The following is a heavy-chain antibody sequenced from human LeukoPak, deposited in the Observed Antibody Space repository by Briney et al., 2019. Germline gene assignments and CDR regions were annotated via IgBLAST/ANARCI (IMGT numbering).Heavy chain of an antibody. CDR3: ARATSDYDILTGYYYYYMDV. D-gene: IGHD3-9*01. Sequence: SETLSLTCAVYGGSFSGYYWSWIRQPPGKGLEWIGEINHSGSTYYNPSLKSRVTISVDTSKNQFSLKLSSVTAADTAVYYCARATSDYDILTGYYYYYMDVWGKGTTVTVSS. CDR2: INHSGST. CDR1: GGSFSGYY. V-gene: IGHV4-34*01. J-gene: IGHJ6*03.